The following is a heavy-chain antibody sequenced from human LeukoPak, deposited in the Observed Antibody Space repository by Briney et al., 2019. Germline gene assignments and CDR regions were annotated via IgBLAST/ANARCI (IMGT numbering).Heavy chain of an antibody. CDR2: ISTYNGDT. CDR1: GYTFTNYG. CDR3: ALIPYCTTATCYYFDY. V-gene: IGHV1-18*01. D-gene: IGHD2-2*01. J-gene: IGHJ4*02. Sequence: APVKVSCKASGYTFTNYGISWVRQAPGQGLEWMGWISTYNGDTDYAQKLQGRVTMTADTSTSTTYMELRSLRSDDTAVYYCALIPYCTTATCYYFDYWGQGTLVTVSS.